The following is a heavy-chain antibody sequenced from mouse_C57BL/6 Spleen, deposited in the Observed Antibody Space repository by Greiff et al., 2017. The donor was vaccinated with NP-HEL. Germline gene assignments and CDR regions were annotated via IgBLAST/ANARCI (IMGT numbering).Heavy chain of an antibody. J-gene: IGHJ1*03. CDR2: ISNGGGST. Sequence: EVKVEESGGGLVQPGGSLKLSCAASGFTFSDYYMYWVRQTPEKRLEWVAYISNGGGSTYYPDTVKGRFTISRDNAKNTLYLQMSRLKSEDTAMYYCARLGGSSYDYWYFDVWGTGTTVTVSS. CDR1: GFTFSDYY. CDR3: ARLGGSSYDYWYFDV. V-gene: IGHV5-12*01. D-gene: IGHD1-1*01.